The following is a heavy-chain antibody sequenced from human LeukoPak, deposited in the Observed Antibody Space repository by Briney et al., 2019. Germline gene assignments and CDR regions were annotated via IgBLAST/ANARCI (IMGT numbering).Heavy chain of an antibody. CDR3: ARDKSYGDSEDY. V-gene: IGHV3-30*03. J-gene: IGHJ4*02. Sequence: GRSLRLSCAASGFTFSSYGMHWVRQAPGKGLEWVAVISYDGSNKYYADSVKGRFTISRDNAKNSLSLQMNSLRAEDTAVYYCARDKSYGDSEDYWGQGTLVTVSS. CDR2: ISYDGSNK. D-gene: IGHD4-17*01. CDR1: GFTFSSYG.